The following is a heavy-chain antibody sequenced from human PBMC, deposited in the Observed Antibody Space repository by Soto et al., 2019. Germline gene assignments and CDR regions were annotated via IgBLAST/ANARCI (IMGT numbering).Heavy chain of an antibody. J-gene: IGHJ4*02. CDR1: GFTFSSYS. CDR2: ISSSSSYI. CDR3: ARAAGMVAAKYYFDY. V-gene: IGHV3-21*01. D-gene: IGHD2-15*01. Sequence: ESGGGLVKPGGSLRLSCAASGFTFSSYSMNWVRQAPGKGLEWVSSISSSSSYIYYADSVKGRFTISRDNAKNSLYLQMNSLRAEDTAVYYCARAAGMVAAKYYFDYWGQGTLVTVSS.